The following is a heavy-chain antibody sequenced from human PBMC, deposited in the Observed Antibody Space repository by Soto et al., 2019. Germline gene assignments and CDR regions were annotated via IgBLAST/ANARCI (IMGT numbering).Heavy chain of an antibody. CDR3: ARRRDIVLMVYATSGSDDAFDI. V-gene: IGHV1-18*01. CDR2: ISAYNGNT. CDR1: GYTFTSYG. J-gene: IGHJ3*02. Sequence: ASVKVSCKASGYTFTSYGISWVRQAPGQGLEWMGWISAYNGNTNYAQKLQGRVTMTTDTSTSTAYMELGSLRSDDTAVYYCARRRDIVLMVYATSGSDDAFDIWGQGTMVTVSS. D-gene: IGHD2-8*01.